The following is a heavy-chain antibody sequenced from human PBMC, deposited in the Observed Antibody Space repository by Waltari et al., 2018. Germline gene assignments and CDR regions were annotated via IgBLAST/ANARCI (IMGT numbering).Heavy chain of an antibody. J-gene: IGHJ3*02. CDR1: GGTFSSYA. Sequence: QVQLVQSGAEVKKPGSSVKVSCKASGGTFSSYAISWVRQAPGQGLEWMGGLIPIFGTANYAQKCQGRVTITADESTSTAYMELSSLRSEDTAVYYCARVSCSGGSCYRGEGAFDIWGQGTMVTVSS. V-gene: IGHV1-69*01. D-gene: IGHD2-15*01. CDR2: LIPIFGTA. CDR3: ARVSCSGGSCYRGEGAFDI.